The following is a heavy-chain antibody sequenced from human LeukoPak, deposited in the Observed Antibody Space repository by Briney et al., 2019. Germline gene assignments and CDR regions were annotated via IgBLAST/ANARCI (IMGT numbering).Heavy chain of an antibody. CDR1: GFTFSSYA. J-gene: IGHJ6*03. V-gene: IGHV3-23*01. CDR2: ISGSGGST. Sequence: PGGSLRLSCAASGFTFSSYAMSWVRQAPGKGLEWVSAISGSGGSTCYADSVKGRFTISRDNSKNTLYLQMNSLRAEDTAVYYCAKSRASYYYYMDVWGKGTTVTVSS. CDR3: AKSRASYYYYMDV.